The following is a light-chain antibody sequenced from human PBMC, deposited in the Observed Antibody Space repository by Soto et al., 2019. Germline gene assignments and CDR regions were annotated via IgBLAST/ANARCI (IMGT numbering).Light chain of an antibody. V-gene: IGLV2-8*01. Sequence: QSALTQPPSASGSPGQSVTISCTGTSSDVGAYDYVSWYQQHPGKAPRLIIYEVIKRPSGVPDRFSGSKSGNTASLTVSGLQSEDEGYYYCASHAGSNNFVFGGGTKLTVL. CDR3: ASHAGSNNFV. CDR2: EVI. J-gene: IGLJ2*01. CDR1: SSDVGAYDY.